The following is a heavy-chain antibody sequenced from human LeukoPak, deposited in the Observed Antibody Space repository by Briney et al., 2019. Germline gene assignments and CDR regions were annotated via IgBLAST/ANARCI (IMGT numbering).Heavy chain of an antibody. J-gene: IGHJ3*02. CDR2: ISSSNSYI. V-gene: IGHV3-11*05. CDR3: ARGFYCGGGCYIVDAFDI. Sequence: GGPLTLPCAASGLIFSDCYMSWIRHAPGKARECVSYISSSNSYIKYAHSEKGSLTISRENPKKSLYLQMHSLRAEDTAVYYCARGFYCGGGCYIVDAFDIWGQGTMVTVSS. D-gene: IGHD2-21*02. CDR1: GLIFSDCY.